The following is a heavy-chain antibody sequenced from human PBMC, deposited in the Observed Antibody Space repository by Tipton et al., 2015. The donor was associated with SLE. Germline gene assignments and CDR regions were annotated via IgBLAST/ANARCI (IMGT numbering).Heavy chain of an antibody. Sequence: LRLSCTVSGGSISSGDYYWSWIRQPPGKGLEWIGYVYYSGSTYYNPSLKSRVTISVDTSKNQFSLKLSSVTAADTAVYYCARARSIAVAGPTSDGYYGMDVWGQGTTVTVSS. J-gene: IGHJ6*02. CDR1: GGSISSGDYY. V-gene: IGHV4-30-4*01. CDR2: VYYSGST. D-gene: IGHD6-19*01. CDR3: ARARSIAVAGPTSDGYYGMDV.